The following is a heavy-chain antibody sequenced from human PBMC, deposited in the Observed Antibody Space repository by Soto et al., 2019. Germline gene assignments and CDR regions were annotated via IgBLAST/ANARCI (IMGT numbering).Heavy chain of an antibody. CDR3: ARSPDFFYYYMDV. Sequence: EVQLLESGGDLVQPGRSLRLSCVASRFTFSSYAMNWARQAPGMGLEWVSGISSSGGSTHYADSVKGRFIISRDNSKNTLYLQMNSLRAEDTATYYCARSPDFFYYYMDVWGKGTTVTVSS. V-gene: IGHV3-23*01. CDR1: RFTFSSYA. J-gene: IGHJ6*03. CDR2: ISSSGGST.